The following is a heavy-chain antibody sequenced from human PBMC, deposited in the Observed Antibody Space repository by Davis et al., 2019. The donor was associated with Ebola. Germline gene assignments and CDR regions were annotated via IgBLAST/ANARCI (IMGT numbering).Heavy chain of an antibody. CDR3: AKDRVRLSI. Sequence: GESLKISCTATGFTFNNYVMTWVRQAPGKGLEWVSTITSGGGSTYYADSVRGRFTISRDNSRDTLFLRMIGLRAEDTAVYYCAKDRVRLSIWGQGTLVTVSS. CDR1: GFTFNNYV. J-gene: IGHJ1*01. V-gene: IGHV3-23*01. CDR2: ITSGGGST.